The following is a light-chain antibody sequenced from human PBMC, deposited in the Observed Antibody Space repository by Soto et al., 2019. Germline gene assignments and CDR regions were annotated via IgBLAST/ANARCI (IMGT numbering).Light chain of an antibody. CDR2: GAS. CDR1: QSLSSN. V-gene: IGKV3-15*01. J-gene: IGKJ1*01. Sequence: EIVMTQSPDTLSVSPGERATLSCRASQSLSSNLAWYQQKPGQAPRLLIYGASTRATGIPARFSGSGSGTEFTLTISSLQSEDFAIYYCQQYHIWPPWTFGQGTKVDIK. CDR3: QQYHIWPPWT.